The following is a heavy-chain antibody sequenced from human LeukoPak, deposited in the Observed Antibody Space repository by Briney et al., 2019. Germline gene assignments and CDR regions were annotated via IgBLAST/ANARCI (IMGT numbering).Heavy chain of an antibody. CDR3: AREWVGGYCSGGSCSLEAFDI. CDR2: MNPNSGNT. J-gene: IGHJ3*02. D-gene: IGHD2-15*01. V-gene: IGHV1-8*01. CDR1: GYTFTSYD. Sequence: ASVKVSCKASGYTFTSYDINWVRQATGQGLEWMGWMNPNSGNTGYAQKFQGRVTMTRNTSISTAYMELSSLRSEDTAVYYCAREWVGGYCSGGSCSLEAFDIRGQGTMVTVSS.